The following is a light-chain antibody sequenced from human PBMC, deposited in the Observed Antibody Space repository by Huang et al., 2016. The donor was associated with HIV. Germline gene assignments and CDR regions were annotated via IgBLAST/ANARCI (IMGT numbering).Light chain of an antibody. Sequence: DIQMTQSPSSVSASVGDIVTITCRASQDISSWLAWYQHQPGRAPKLLIYAASSLQTGVPSRFSGSGSGTDFTLTISSLQPEDFGIYYCQQANSFSLTFGGGTKVEIK. V-gene: IGKV1-12*01. CDR1: QDISSW. J-gene: IGKJ4*01. CDR2: AAS. CDR3: QQANSFSLT.